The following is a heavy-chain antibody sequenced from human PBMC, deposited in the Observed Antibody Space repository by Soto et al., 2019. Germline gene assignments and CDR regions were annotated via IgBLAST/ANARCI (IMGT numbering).Heavy chain of an antibody. J-gene: IGHJ6*02. V-gene: IGHV3-11*06. CDR2: SDGSSAYT. CDR3: ARAVGNSYGMDV. CDR1: GFTFSNYY. D-gene: IGHD1-26*01. Sequence: QVQLVESGGGLVKPGGALRLSCAASGFTFSNYYMNWIRQAPGKGLEWLSYSDGSSAYTNYGDSVKGRFTISRDNAKNRLVLQLTSLREEDTAVYYCARAVGNSYGMDVWGQGTRVTVSS.